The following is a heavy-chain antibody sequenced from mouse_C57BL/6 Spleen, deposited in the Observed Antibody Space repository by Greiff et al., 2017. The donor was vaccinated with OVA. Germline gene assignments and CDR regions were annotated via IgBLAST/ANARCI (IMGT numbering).Heavy chain of an antibody. D-gene: IGHD1-1*01. CDR1: GYTFTSHW. CDR3: ARSITTVVALRAMDY. V-gene: IGHV1-55*01. Sequence: QVQLQQPGAELVKPGASVKMSCKASGYTFTSHWITWVKQRPGQGLEWIGDIYPGSGSTNYNEKFKSKATLTVDTSSSTAYMQLSSLTSEDSAVYYCARSITTVVALRAMDYWGQGTSVTVSS. CDR2: IYPGSGST. J-gene: IGHJ4*01.